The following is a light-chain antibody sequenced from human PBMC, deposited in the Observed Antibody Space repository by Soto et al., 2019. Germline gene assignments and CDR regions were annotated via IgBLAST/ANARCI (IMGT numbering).Light chain of an antibody. CDR3: QQYGSSGT. CDR1: QSVSNNY. V-gene: IGKV3-20*01. CDR2: GAS. Sequence: EILFTQSPGTLSLSPGERVTLSCRASQSVSNNYLAWYQQKPGKAPRLLIYGASNRATGIPDRLSGSGSGTDFTLTIRRLEPEDFAVYYCQQYGSSGTFGQGTKVEIK. J-gene: IGKJ1*01.